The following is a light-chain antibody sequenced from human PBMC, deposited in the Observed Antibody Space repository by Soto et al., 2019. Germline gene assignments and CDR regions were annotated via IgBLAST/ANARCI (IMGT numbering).Light chain of an antibody. CDR1: QSVSSSY. CDR3: QQYGSSPYT. CDR2: DAS. Sequence: EIVLTQSPGTLSLSPGERATLSCRASQSVSSSYLAWYQQKPGQAPRHLIYDASSRATGIPDRFSGSGSGRDFTLTISRLEPEDFAVYYCQQYGSSPYTFGQGTKLEIK. J-gene: IGKJ2*01. V-gene: IGKV3-20*01.